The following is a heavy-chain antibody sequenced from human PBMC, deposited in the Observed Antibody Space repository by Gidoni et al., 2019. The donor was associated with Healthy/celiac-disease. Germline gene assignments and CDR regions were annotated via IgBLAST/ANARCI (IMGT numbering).Heavy chain of an antibody. CDR1: GFTFSSYS. Sequence: EVQLVESGGGLVKPGGSLRLSCAASGFTFSSYSMNWVRQAPGKGLEWVSSISSSSSYIYYADSVKGRFTISRDNAKNSLYLQMNSLRAEDTAVYYCARGATYYYDSSGSNYFDYWGQGTLVTVSS. D-gene: IGHD3-22*01. CDR3: ARGATYYYDSSGSNYFDY. J-gene: IGHJ4*02. V-gene: IGHV3-21*01. CDR2: ISSSSSYI.